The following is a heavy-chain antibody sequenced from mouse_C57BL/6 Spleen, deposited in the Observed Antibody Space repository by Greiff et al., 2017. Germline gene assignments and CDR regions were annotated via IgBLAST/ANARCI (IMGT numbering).Heavy chain of an antibody. CDR3: ARQDGYGAMDY. D-gene: IGHD2-2*01. Sequence: EVHLVESGGDLVKPGGSLKLSCAASGFTFSSYGMSWVRQTPDKRLEWVATISSGGSYTYYPDSVKGRFTISRDNAKNTLYLQMSSLKSEDTAMYYCARQDGYGAMDYWGQGTSVTVAS. CDR1: GFTFSSYG. J-gene: IGHJ4*01. CDR2: ISSGGSYT. V-gene: IGHV5-6*01.